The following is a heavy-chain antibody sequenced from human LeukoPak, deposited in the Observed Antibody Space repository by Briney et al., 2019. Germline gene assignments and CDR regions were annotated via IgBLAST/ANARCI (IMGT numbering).Heavy chain of an antibody. CDR2: INWNGGST. D-gene: IGHD2-2*01. V-gene: IGHV3-20*01. J-gene: IGHJ4*02. CDR1: GFTFDDYG. CDR3: ARVSCSSTSCPLDY. Sequence: GGSLRLSCAASGFTFDDYGMSWVRQAPGKGLEWVSGINWNGGSTGYADSVKGRFTISRDNAKNSLYLQMSSLGAEDTALYHCARVSCSSTSCPLDYWGQGTLVTVSS.